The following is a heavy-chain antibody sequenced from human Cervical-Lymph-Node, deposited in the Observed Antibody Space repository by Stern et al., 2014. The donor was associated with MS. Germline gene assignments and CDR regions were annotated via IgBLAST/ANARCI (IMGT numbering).Heavy chain of an antibody. V-gene: IGHV1-46*01. CDR2: INPSRDST. Sequence: QVQLVQSGAEVQKSGASVKVSCKASGYSFTSYYMHWVRQAPGQGLEWMGIINPSRDSTTYAQKFQGRIKMTTDTSTNTVYMELRNLRSEDTAIYYCARDLGDVAAAGFLVYWGQGTLVTVSS. J-gene: IGHJ4*02. CDR1: GYSFTSYY. CDR3: ARDLGDVAAAGFLVY. D-gene: IGHD6-13*01.